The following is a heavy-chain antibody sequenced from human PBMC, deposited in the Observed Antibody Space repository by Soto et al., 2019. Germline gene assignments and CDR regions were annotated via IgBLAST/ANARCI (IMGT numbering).Heavy chain of an antibody. CDR3: ARTTSCSGGSCYSRVGSAFDI. D-gene: IGHD2-15*01. J-gene: IGHJ3*02. V-gene: IGHV1-69*13. Sequence: EASVKVSCKASGGTFSSYAISWVRQAPGQGLEWMGGIIPIFGTANYAQKFQGRVTITADESTSTAYMELSSLRSEDTAVYYCARTTSCSGGSCYSRVGSAFDIWGQGTMVTVSS. CDR2: IIPIFGTA. CDR1: GGTFSSYA.